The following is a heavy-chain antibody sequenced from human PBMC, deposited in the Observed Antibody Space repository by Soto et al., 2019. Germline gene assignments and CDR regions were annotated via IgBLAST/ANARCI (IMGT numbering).Heavy chain of an antibody. D-gene: IGHD3-9*01. CDR1: GFTFTRYG. CDR2: ISANNVNT. CDR3: ARDRYRLLYVFLTGHENVRPSLESGGGDY. Sequence: AWVNVPSKAPGFTFTRYGISGVRPARGQGLEWMGWISANNVNTTYAQPLQGRVTMTPDTSTSTAYMELRSLRSDDTAVYSCARDRYRLLYVFLTGHENVRPSLESGGGDYWGQGTLVTVSS. V-gene: IGHV1-18*01. J-gene: IGHJ4*02.